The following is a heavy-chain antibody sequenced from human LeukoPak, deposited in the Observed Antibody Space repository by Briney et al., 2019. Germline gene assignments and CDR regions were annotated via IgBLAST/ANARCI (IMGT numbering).Heavy chain of an antibody. CDR1: GFTVSTNY. Sequence: GSRRLSCAASGFTVSTNYMSWVSQAPRKGLEWVSVIYSGDTTFYADSVRGKFTISRDNSKNTLYLQMNSLRAEDTAVYYCASILRSSSGYYFDYWGQGALFSASS. J-gene: IGHJ4*02. V-gene: IGHV3-66*01. CDR2: IYSGDTT. D-gene: IGHD3-10*01. CDR3: ASILRSSSGYYFDY.